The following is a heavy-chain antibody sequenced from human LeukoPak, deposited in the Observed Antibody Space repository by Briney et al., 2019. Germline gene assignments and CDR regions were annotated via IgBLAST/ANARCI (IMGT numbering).Heavy chain of an antibody. CDR3: ASSAGLRCFDY. J-gene: IGHJ4*02. CDR1: GLTFSSYA. CDR2: ISRSGGST. V-gene: IGHV3-23*01. D-gene: IGHD4-17*01. Sequence: PGGSLRLSCVASGLTFSSYAMGWGRPAPGNWLGWVTSISRSGGSTYYPASVKGRFTISRANSSAPRYLQMDRLRAGHPAAYHCASSAGLRCFDYWGLGTLVTVSS.